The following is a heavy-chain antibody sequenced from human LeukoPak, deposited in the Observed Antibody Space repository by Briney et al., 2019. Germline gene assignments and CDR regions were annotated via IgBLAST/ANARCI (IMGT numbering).Heavy chain of an antibody. Sequence: GGXLRLSCAVSGFTFSSYWMSWVRQAPGKGVEGVANIKQDGSEKYYVDSVKGRFTISRDNAKNSLYLQMNSLRAEDTAVYYCARGSTHYYYYYMDVWGKGTTVTVSS. D-gene: IGHD2/OR15-2a*01. CDR3: ARGSTHYYYYYMDV. CDR1: GFTFSSYW. J-gene: IGHJ6*03. CDR2: IKQDGSEK. V-gene: IGHV3-7*04.